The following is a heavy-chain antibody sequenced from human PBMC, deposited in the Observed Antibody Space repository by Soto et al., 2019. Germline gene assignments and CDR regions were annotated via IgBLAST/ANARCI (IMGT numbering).Heavy chain of an antibody. D-gene: IGHD3-9*01. CDR3: AKEKRGLVADNWFDP. CDR1: GFTFSSYG. J-gene: IGHJ5*02. Sequence: PWGSLRLSCAASGFTFSSYGMHWVRQAPGKGLEWVAVISYDGSNKYYADSVKGRFTISRDNSKNTLYLQMNSLRAEDTAVYYCAKEKRGLVADNWFDPCGQGTLVTVSS. CDR2: ISYDGSNK. V-gene: IGHV3-30*18.